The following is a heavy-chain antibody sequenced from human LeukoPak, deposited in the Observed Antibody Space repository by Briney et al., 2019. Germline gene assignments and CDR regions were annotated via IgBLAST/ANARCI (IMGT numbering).Heavy chain of an antibody. CDR1: GGSFSGYY. CDR3: ASPSFDYDSSGYYRYDY. V-gene: IGHV4-34*01. CDR2: INHSGST. Sequence: PSETLSLTCAVYGGSFSGYYWSWIRQPPGKGLEWIGEINHSGSTNYNPSLKSRVTISVDTSKNQFSLKLSSVTAADTAVYYCASPSFDYDSSGYYRYDYWGQGTLVTVSS. J-gene: IGHJ4*02. D-gene: IGHD3-22*01.